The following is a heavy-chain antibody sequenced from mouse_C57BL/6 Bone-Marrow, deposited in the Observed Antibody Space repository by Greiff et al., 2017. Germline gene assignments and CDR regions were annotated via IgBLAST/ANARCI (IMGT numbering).Heavy chain of an antibody. D-gene: IGHD2-1*01. J-gene: IGHJ4*01. CDR3: ANSGNPYAMDY. CDR1: GFTFSDYG. Sequence: DVKLVESGGGLVKPGGSLKLSCAASGFTFSDYGMHWVRQAPEKGLEWVAYISSGSSTIYYADTVKGRFTISRDNAKNTLFLQMTSLRSEDTAMYYCANSGNPYAMDYWGQGTSVTVSS. CDR2: ISSGSSTI. V-gene: IGHV5-17*01.